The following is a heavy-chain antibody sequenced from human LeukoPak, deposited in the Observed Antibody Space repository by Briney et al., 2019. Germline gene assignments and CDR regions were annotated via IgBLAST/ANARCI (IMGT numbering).Heavy chain of an antibody. V-gene: IGHV4-59*12. J-gene: IGHJ3*02. D-gene: IGHD1-26*01. Sequence: SETLSLTCTVSGGSISSYYWSRIRQPPGKGLEWIGYIYYSGSTNYNPSLKSRVTISVDTSKNQFSLKLSSVTAADTAVYYCARGPPKWELLHPDAFDIWGQGTMVTVSS. CDR1: GGSISSYY. CDR3: ARGPPKWELLHPDAFDI. CDR2: IYYSGST.